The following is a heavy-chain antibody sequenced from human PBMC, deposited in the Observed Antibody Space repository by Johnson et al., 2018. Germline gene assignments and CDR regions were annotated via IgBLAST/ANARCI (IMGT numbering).Heavy chain of an antibody. V-gene: IGHV5-51*01. Sequence: VQLQESGGGLVQPGGSLRLSCAASGFTFSSSWIGWVRQMPGNGLEWMGIIYPGDSDTRDSPSFQGQAPISADRSINTADRQWSSLKASDTAMYYCARHEARDFDYWGRGTLVTVSS. CDR1: GFTFSSSW. CDR3: ARHEARDFDY. J-gene: IGHJ4*02. CDR2: IYPGDSDT.